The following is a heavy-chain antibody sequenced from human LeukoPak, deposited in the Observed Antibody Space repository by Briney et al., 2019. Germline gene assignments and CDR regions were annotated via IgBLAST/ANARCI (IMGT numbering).Heavy chain of an antibody. J-gene: IGHJ4*02. CDR1: GGSISSGGYY. D-gene: IGHD3-22*01. V-gene: IGHV4-31*03. CDR3: ARDSPLRDSSGYYSLDY. Sequence: SETLSHTCTVSGGSISSGGYYWSWIRQHPGKGLEWIGYIYYSGSTYYNPSLKSRVTISVDTSKNQFSLKLSSVTAADTAVYYCARDSPLRDSSGYYSLDYWGQGTLVTVSS. CDR2: IYYSGST.